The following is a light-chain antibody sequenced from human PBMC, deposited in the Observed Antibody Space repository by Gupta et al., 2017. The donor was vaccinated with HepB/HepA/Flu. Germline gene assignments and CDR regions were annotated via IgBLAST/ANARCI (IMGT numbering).Light chain of an antibody. Sequence: DIQMTQSPSSLSASVGDRVTITCRASQSISSYLNWYQQKPGKAPKLLIYAASSLQSGVPSRFSGSGSGTGFTLTISSLQPEDFATYYCQQGYSTPRSFGQGTKLEIK. CDR1: QSISSY. CDR3: QQGYSTPRS. J-gene: IGKJ2*04. CDR2: AAS. V-gene: IGKV1-39*01.